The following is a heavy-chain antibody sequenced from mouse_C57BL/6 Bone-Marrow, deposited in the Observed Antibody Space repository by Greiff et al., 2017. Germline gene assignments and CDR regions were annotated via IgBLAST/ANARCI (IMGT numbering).Heavy chain of an antibody. CDR2: IDPETGGT. J-gene: IGHJ3*01. Sequence: QVQLQQSGAELVRPGASVTLSCKASGYTFTDYEMHWVKQTPVHGLEWIGAIDPETGGTAYNQKFKGKAILTADKSSSTAYMELRSLTSEDSAVYYCTRSYYGNYVAWFAYWGQGTLVAVSA. V-gene: IGHV1-15*01. CDR1: GYTFTDYE. D-gene: IGHD2-1*01. CDR3: TRSYYGNYVAWFAY.